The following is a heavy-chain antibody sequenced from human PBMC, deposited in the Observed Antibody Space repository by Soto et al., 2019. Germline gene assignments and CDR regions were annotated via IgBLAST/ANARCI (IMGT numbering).Heavy chain of an antibody. D-gene: IGHD1-26*01. CDR2: IRSKANSYAT. J-gene: IGHJ6*02. Sequence: GGSLRLSCAASGFTFSGSAMHWVRQASGKGLEWVGRIRSKANSYATAYAASVKGRFTISRDDSKNTAYLQMNSLKTEDTAVYYCTRAPYSGSYSYYCYGMDVWGQGTTVTVSS. V-gene: IGHV3-73*01. CDR1: GFTFSGSA. CDR3: TRAPYSGSYSYYCYGMDV.